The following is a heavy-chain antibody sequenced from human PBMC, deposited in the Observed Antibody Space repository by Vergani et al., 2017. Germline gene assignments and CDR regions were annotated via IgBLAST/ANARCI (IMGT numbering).Heavy chain of an antibody. CDR2: ISSSSSYI. Sequence: EVQLVESGGGLVKPGGSLRLSCAASGFTFSSYSMNWVRQAPGKGLEWVSSISSSSSYIYYADSVKGRFTISRDNAKNSLYLQMNSLRAEDTAVNYCARDVPDPPHYYDSSGYPAFDIWGQGTMVTVSS. V-gene: IGHV3-21*01. CDR3: ARDVPDPPHYYDSSGYPAFDI. CDR1: GFTFSSYS. J-gene: IGHJ3*02. D-gene: IGHD3-22*01.